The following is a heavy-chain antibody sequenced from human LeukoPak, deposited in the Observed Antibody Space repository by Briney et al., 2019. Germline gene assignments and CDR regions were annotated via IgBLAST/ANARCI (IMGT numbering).Heavy chain of an antibody. CDR1: GGSISSGGYY. D-gene: IGHD3-10*01. V-gene: IGHV4-31*03. Sequence: PSQTLSLTCTVSGGSISSGGYYWSWLRQHPGTGLEGIGYIYYSWSTYYNPSLKSRVTISVDTSKNQFSLKLSSVTAADSAVYYCALWFGELSPWFDPWGQGTLVTVSS. J-gene: IGHJ5*02. CDR2: IYYSWST. CDR3: ALWFGELSPWFDP.